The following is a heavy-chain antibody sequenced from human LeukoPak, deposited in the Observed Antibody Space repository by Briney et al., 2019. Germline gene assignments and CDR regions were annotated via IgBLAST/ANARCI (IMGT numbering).Heavy chain of an antibody. V-gene: IGHV3-7*01. CDR3: ARDPSMTAVSAYSFDF. CDR1: GFTFSSYW. CDR2: IKQDGSET. J-gene: IGHJ4*02. Sequence: PGGSLRLSCAPSGFTFSSYWMSWVRQAPGKGLEWVASIKQDGSETYYVDSVKGRFIISKDNAQNLLFLQMNSLRVEDAAVYFCARDPSMTAVSAYSFDFWGQGTLVTVSS. D-gene: IGHD2-21*01.